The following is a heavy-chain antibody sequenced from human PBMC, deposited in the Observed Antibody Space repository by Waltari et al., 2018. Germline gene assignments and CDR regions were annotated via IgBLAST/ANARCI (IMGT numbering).Heavy chain of an antibody. D-gene: IGHD4-17*01. CDR2: IYYSGST. CDR1: GGSISSSSYY. V-gene: IGHV4-39*01. Sequence: QLQLQESGPGLVKPSETLSLTCTVSGGSISSSSYYWGWIRQPPGKGLEWIGSIYYSGSTYYNPSLKSRVTISVDTSKNQFSRKLSSVTAADTAVYYCARGDYGDYHYYGMDVWGQGTTVTVSS. J-gene: IGHJ6*02. CDR3: ARGDYGDYHYYGMDV.